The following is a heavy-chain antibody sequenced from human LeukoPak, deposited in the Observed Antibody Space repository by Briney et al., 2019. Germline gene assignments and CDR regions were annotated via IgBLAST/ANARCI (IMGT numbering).Heavy chain of an antibody. CDR1: GGSISSGDYY. V-gene: IGHV4-30-4*01. J-gene: IGHJ4*02. CDR2: IFYSGSA. D-gene: IGHD1-1*01. Sequence: SETLSHTCTVSGGSISSGDYYWSCLRQPPGKGLEWIGYIFYSGSAYYNPSLKSRVTISVATSKNQFSLKLSSVTAADTAVYYCARGWKNWGQGTLVTVSS. CDR3: ARGWKN.